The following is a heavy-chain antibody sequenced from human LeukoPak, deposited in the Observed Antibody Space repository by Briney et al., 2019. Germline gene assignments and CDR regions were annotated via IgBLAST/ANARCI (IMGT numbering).Heavy chain of an antibody. CDR2: ISGSGVNT. CDR1: GFTFSSYA. Sequence: GGSLTLSCAASGFTFSSYAMSWVRQAPGKGLAWVSAISGSGVNTFYADSVKGRFTISRDNSKNTLYLQMSSLRAEDTAVYYCAKDLRYYDNSGYPDAFDIWGQGTMVTVSS. D-gene: IGHD3-22*01. CDR3: AKDLRYYDNSGYPDAFDI. J-gene: IGHJ3*02. V-gene: IGHV3-23*01.